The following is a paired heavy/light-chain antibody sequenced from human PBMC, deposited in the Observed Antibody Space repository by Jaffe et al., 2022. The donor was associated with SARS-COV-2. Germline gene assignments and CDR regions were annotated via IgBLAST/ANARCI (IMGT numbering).Light chain of an antibody. CDR1: SSNIGAGYD. V-gene: IGLV1-40*01. Sequence: QSVLTQPPSVSGAPGQRVTISCTGSSSNIGAGYDVHWYQQLPGTAPKLLIYGNSNRPSGVPDRFSGSKSGTSASLAISGLQAEDEADYYCQSYDSSLSGSVFGGGTKLTVL. CDR2: GNS. CDR3: QSYDSSLSGSV. J-gene: IGLJ3*02.
Heavy chain of an antibody. Sequence: QVQLVESGGGVVQPGRSLRLSCAASGFTFSSYGMHWVRQAPGKGLEWVAVISYDGSNKYYADSVKGRFTISRDNSKNTLYLQMNSLRAEDTAVYYCAKAVAAAGTWVRYYYYYGMDVWGQGTTVTVSS. J-gene: IGHJ6*02. CDR3: AKAVAAAGTWVRYYYYYGMDV. V-gene: IGHV3-30*18. D-gene: IGHD6-13*01. CDR2: ISYDGSNK. CDR1: GFTFSSYG.